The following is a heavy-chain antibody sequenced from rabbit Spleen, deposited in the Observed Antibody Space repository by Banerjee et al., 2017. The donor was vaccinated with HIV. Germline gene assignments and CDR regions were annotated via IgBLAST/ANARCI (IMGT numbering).Heavy chain of an antibody. CDR1: GFTFSSNA. J-gene: IGHJ4*01. CDR2: IYSGDGST. D-gene: IGHD1-1*01. Sequence: QEQLKETGGGLVQPGASLTLTCTASGFTFSSNAMCWVRQAPGKGLEWIACIYSGDGSTYYANWVNGRFTISTDNAQHTVDLQMNSLTAADTATYFCAREDVGGSINLWGQGTLVTVS. CDR3: AREDVGGSINL. V-gene: IGHV1S47*01.